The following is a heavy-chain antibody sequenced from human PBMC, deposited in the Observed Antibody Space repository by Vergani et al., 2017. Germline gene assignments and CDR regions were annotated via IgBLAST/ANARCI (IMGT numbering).Heavy chain of an antibody. CDR2: IHTSGST. CDR3: ARGSXRSGSCYMALFDD. V-gene: IGHV4-61*02. Sequence: QVQLQESGPGLVKPSQTLALTCTVSGGSINSHYYSWSWLRQPAGKGLEWIGRIHTSGSTYYNLSLKSRVTMSEDTSKNQFYLNLTSVTAADTAVYFCARGSXRSGSCYMALFDDWGQGTLVTVSS. J-gene: IGHJ5*02. D-gene: IGHD2-15*01. CDR1: GGSINSHYYS.